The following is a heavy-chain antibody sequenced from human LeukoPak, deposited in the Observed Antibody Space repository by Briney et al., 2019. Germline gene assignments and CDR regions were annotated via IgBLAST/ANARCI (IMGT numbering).Heavy chain of an antibody. J-gene: IGHJ6*02. CDR2: IIPIFGTA. CDR1: GGTFSSYA. CDR3: ARDHSSGWYFSDYYYYGMDV. Sequence: SVKVSCKASGGTFSSYAISWVRQAPGQGLEWMGGIIPIFGTANYAQKLQGRVTMTTDTSTSTAYMELRSLRSDDTAVYYCARDHSSGWYFSDYYYYGMDVWGQGTTVTVSS. D-gene: IGHD6-19*01. V-gene: IGHV1-69*05.